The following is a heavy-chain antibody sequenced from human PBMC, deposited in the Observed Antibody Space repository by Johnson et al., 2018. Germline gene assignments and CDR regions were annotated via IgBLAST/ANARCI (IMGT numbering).Heavy chain of an antibody. CDR3: ATAFHVLKGLPLDV. Sequence: VQLVESGGGLVQPGGSLRLSCAASGFTFSDHYMDWVRQAPGKGLEWVGRSRNKANSYTTEYAASVKGRFTISREESKSSLYLQLDNRKTKDTAVYDCATAFHVLKGLPLDVWGKGTTVTVCS. CDR2: SRNKANSYTT. V-gene: IGHV3-72*01. D-gene: IGHD3-3*01. J-gene: IGHJ6*04. CDR1: GFTFSDHY.